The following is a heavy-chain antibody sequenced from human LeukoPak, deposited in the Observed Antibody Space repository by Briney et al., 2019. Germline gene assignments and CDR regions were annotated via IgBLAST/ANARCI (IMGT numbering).Heavy chain of an antibody. Sequence: GGSLRLSCAASGFTFNSSPLHWVRQTPGKGLEWLALISSDGTNKHYADSVEGRFTISRDNSKNTLDLQLDSLRPEDTATYYCVSEVGSSGRAGYFDHWGRGILVTVSS. CDR2: ISSDGTNK. CDR1: GFTFNSSP. V-gene: IGHV3-30-3*01. J-gene: IGHJ4*02. CDR3: VSEVGSSGRAGYFDH. D-gene: IGHD6-25*01.